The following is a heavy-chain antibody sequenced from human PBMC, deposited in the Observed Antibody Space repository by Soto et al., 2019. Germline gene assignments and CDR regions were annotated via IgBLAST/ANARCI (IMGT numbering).Heavy chain of an antibody. Sequence: GGSLRLSCAASGFTFNRYAMSWVRQAPGKGLEFVSLISGSGSSTYYADSVKVRFTISRDNSKNTLYLQLSSLRSEDTAVYYCARDNSGYLDYWGQGTPVTVSS. D-gene: IGHD3-22*01. J-gene: IGHJ4*02. CDR1: GFTFNRYA. CDR3: ARDNSGYLDY. CDR2: ISGSGSST. V-gene: IGHV3-23*01.